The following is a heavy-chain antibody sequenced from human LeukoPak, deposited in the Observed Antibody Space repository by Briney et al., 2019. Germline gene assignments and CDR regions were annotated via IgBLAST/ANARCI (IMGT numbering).Heavy chain of an antibody. V-gene: IGHV1-2*06. D-gene: IGHD5-18*01. CDR1: GYTFTGYY. CDR3: ARDASARYSYGSDY. J-gene: IGHJ4*02. CDR2: IKPNSGGT. Sequence: ASVKVSCKASGYTFTGYYMHWVRQAPGQGLEWMGRIKPNSGGTNYAQKFQGRVTMTRDTSISTAYMELSRLRSDDTAVYYCARDASARYSYGSDYWGQGTLVTVSS.